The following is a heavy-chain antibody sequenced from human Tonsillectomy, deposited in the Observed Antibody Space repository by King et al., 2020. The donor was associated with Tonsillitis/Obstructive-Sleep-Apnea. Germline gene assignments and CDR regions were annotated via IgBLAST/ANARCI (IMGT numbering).Heavy chain of an antibody. Sequence: VQLQESGPGLVKPSETLSLTCTVSGGSISSYYWSWIRQPPGKGLEWIGYIYYSGSTNYNPSLKSRVTISVDTSKNQFSLKLSSVTAADTAVYYCASERGGLSSGDAFDIWGQGTMVTVSS. CDR3: ASERGGLSSGDAFDI. CDR2: IYYSGST. J-gene: IGHJ3*02. V-gene: IGHV4-59*01. CDR1: GGSISSYY. D-gene: IGHD3-10*01.